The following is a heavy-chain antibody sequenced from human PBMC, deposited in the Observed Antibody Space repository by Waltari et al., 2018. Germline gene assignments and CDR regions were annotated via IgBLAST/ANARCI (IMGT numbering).Heavy chain of an antibody. CDR1: GFTFGSFW. D-gene: IGHD2-2*01. V-gene: IGHV3-74*01. CDR3: VRGFSTSPSSY. Sequence: EVQLVESGGGLVQPGESLRLSCAASGFTFGSFWMHWVRQVSGKGLVWASSISDDGSRIGYADSVKGRFTISRDNAKNTLYLQMNRLRGDHTAVYYCVRGFSTSPSSYWGQGALVTVSS. J-gene: IGHJ4*02. CDR2: ISDDGSRI.